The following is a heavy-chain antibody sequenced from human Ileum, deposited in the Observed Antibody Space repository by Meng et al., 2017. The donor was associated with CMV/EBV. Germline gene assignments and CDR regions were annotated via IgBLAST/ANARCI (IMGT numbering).Heavy chain of an antibody. CDR1: GASINSDLW. CDR3: ARLLTLAPRPIDY. D-gene: IGHD6-6*01. V-gene: IGHV4-4*02. CDR2: ISQTGST. Sequence: QVQLRESGPGLVKPSGTLSLTCAVSGASINSDLWWSWVRQPPGKGLEWIGEISQTGSTKYNPSLRSRVTISMDKSKNQFSLNLTSVTAADTALYYCARLLTLAPRPIDYWGQGSLVTVSS. J-gene: IGHJ4*02.